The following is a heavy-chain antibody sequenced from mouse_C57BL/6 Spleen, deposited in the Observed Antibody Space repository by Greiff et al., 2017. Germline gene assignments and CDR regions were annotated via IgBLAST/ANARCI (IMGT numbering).Heavy chain of an antibody. CDR1: GYTFTSYW. D-gene: IGHD1-1*01. J-gene: IGHJ2*01. Sequence: VQLQQSGAELVKPGASVKLSCKASGYTFTSYWMHWVKQRPGQGLEWIGMIHPNSGSTNYNEKFKSKATLTVDKSSSTAYMQLSSLTSEDSAVYDCARSGYYYGSSYVPDYWGQGTTLTVSS. CDR3: ARSGYYYGSSYVPDY. V-gene: IGHV1-64*01. CDR2: IHPNSGST.